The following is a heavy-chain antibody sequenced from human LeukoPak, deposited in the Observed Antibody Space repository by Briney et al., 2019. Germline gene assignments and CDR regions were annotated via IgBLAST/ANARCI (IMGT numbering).Heavy chain of an antibody. CDR1: GGTFSSYA. V-gene: IGHV1-18*01. D-gene: IGHD3-22*01. J-gene: IGHJ4*02. CDR2: ISAYNGNT. Sequence: GASVKVSCKASGGTFSSYAISWVRQAPGQGLEWMGWISAYNGNTNYAQKLQGRVTMTTDTSTSTAYMELRSLRSDDTAVYYCARDRWELYYYDSSGYHTPPLDYWGQGTLVTVSS. CDR3: ARDRWELYYYDSSGYHTPPLDY.